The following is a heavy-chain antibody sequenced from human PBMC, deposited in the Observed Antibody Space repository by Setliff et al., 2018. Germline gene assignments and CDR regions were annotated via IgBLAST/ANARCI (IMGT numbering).Heavy chain of an antibody. Sequence: ASVKVSCKASGYTFTSYGISWVRQAPGQGLEWMGWISAYNGNTNYAHKLQGRVTMTTDTSTSTAYMELGSLRSDDTAVYYCARVVGSGGNGGHWYFDLWGRGTLVTVSS. CDR1: GYTFTSYG. CDR2: ISAYNGNT. J-gene: IGHJ2*01. CDR3: ARVVGSGGNGGHWYFDL. D-gene: IGHD2-15*01. V-gene: IGHV1-18*01.